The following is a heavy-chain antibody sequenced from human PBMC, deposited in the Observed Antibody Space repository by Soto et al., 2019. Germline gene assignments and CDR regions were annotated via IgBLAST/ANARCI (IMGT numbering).Heavy chain of an antibody. CDR3: ARLRGYSYDLDIYYFDY. Sequence: SLTCAVYGGSFSSYYWSWIRQPPGKGLEWIGYIYYSGSTNYNPSLKSRVTISVDTSKNQFSLKLSSVTAADTAVYYCARLRGYSYDLDIYYFDYWGQGTLVTVSS. CDR2: IYYSGST. D-gene: IGHD5-18*01. CDR1: GGSFSSYY. V-gene: IGHV4-59*01. J-gene: IGHJ4*02.